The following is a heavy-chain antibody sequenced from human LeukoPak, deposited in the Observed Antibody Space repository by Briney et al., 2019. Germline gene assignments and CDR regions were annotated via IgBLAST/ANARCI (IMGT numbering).Heavy chain of an antibody. D-gene: IGHD3-3*01. CDR3: AKELSITIFGVVKLFDY. CDR2: ISGSGGST. J-gene: IGHJ4*02. Sequence: GGSLRLSCAASGFTFSSYAMSWVRQAPGKGLEWVSAISGSGGSTYYADSVKGRFTISRDNSKNTLYLQMNRLRAEDTAVYYCAKELSITIFGVVKLFDYWGQGTLVTVSS. V-gene: IGHV3-23*01. CDR1: GFTFSSYA.